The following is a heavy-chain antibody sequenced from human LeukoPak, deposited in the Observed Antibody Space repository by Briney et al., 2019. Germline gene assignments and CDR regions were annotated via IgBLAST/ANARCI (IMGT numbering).Heavy chain of an antibody. J-gene: IGHJ4*02. Sequence: GGSLRLSCAASGFTFSSYSMNWVRQAPGKGLEWVSSISSSSSYIYYADSVKGRFTISRDNAKNSLYLQMHSLRAEDTAVYYCARAPRSSWYYFDYWGQGTLVTVSS. CDR3: ARAPRSSWYYFDY. CDR2: ISSSSSYI. V-gene: IGHV3-21*01. CDR1: GFTFSSYS. D-gene: IGHD6-13*01.